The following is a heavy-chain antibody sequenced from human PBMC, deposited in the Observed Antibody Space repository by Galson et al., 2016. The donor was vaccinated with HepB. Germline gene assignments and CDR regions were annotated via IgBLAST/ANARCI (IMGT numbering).Heavy chain of an antibody. CDR1: GFTFSKYW. D-gene: IGHD3-10*01. CDR3: ARGRRGAISDFFDS. V-gene: IGHV3-74*01. J-gene: IGHJ4*02. CDR2: IKTDGSIT. Sequence: SLRLSCAASGFTFSKYWMYWVRQAPGKGLVWVSRIKTDGSITGYADSVKGRFTISRANGKKTMYLQMNSLRAEDTALYYCARGRRGAISDFFDSWGQGTLVTVSS.